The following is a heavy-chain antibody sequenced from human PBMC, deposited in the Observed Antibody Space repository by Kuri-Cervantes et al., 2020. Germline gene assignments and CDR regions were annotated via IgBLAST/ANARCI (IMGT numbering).Heavy chain of an antibody. D-gene: IGHD2-21*02. J-gene: IGHJ4*02. V-gene: IGHV4-34*01. CDR2: INHSGST. Sequence: SETLSLTCAVYGGSLRGYYWAWIRQPPGKGLEWIGEINHSGSTNYNPSLKSRVTISVDTSKNQFSLKLSSVTAADTAVYYCARGWGVVVTKYWGQGTLVTVSS. CDR3: ARGWGVVVTKY. CDR1: GGSLRGYY.